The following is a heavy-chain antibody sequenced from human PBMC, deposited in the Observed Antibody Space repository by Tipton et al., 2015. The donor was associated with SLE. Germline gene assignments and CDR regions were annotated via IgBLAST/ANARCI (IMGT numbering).Heavy chain of an antibody. CDR2: ISARGSAI. CDR1: TLSFGRYE. CDR3: ASGASYFGSGSYSFDY. J-gene: IGHJ4*02. V-gene: IGHV3-48*03. D-gene: IGHD3-10*01. Sequence: SLRLSCAASTLSFGRYEMNWVRQAPGKGLEWISFISARGSAIFHADSVKGRFSISRDNAKRSIYLQMNSLRAEDTAVYYCASGASYFGSGSYSFDYWGQGTLVTVSS.